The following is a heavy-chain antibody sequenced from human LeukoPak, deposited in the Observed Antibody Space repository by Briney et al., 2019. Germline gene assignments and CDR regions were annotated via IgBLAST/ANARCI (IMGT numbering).Heavy chain of an antibody. J-gene: IGHJ4*01. Sequence: GESLKISCEASGYTFINDWIGWVRQMPGRGLGWMGIIHPSGSESRYTPSFEGHVTFSVDKSISTAYLQWSTLEASDTAMYYCVRLSGGGLYFVPYWGQGTLVTVSS. CDR3: VRLSGGGLYFVPY. D-gene: IGHD2-8*02. V-gene: IGHV5-51*01. CDR2: IHPSGSES. CDR1: GYTFINDW.